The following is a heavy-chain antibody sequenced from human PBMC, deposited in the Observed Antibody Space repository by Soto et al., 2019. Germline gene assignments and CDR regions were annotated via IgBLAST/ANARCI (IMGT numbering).Heavy chain of an antibody. D-gene: IGHD3-10*01. CDR2: IYYSGST. CDR1: GGSISSGGYY. CDR3: ARGIRGVRWWFDP. J-gene: IGHJ5*02. Sequence: QVQLQESGPGLVKPSQTLSLTCTVSGGSISSGGYYWSWIRQHPGQGLEWIGYIYYSGSTYYNPSLQSRVNISVDTSKNQFSLKLSSVTAADTAVYYCARGIRGVRWWFDPWGQGTLVTVSS. V-gene: IGHV4-31*03.